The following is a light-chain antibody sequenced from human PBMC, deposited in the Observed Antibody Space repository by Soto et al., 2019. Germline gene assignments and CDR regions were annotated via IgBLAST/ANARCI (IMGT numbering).Light chain of an antibody. CDR1: QSLSKTY. Sequence: EIVLTQSPGTLSLSPGERATLSCRASQSLSKTYLAWYQQKPGQAPRLLIDGASSRATGTPDRFSGSGSGTDCTLTISRLEPEDFAVYYCQQYVRPPLTFGQGTKVEIK. CDR3: QQYVRPPLT. V-gene: IGKV3-20*01. CDR2: GAS. J-gene: IGKJ1*01.